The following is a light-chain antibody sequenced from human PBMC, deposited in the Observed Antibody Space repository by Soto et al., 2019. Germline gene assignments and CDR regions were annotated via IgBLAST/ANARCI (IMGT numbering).Light chain of an antibody. Sequence: SYELTQPPSVSVAPGQTARITCGGNNIGSKSVHWYQQKPGQAPVLVVYDDSDRPSGIPERLSGSNSGNTATLTISRVEAGDEADDYCQVWDSSSDHPGGVFGGGTKLTVL. J-gene: IGLJ2*01. CDR2: DDS. CDR1: NIGSKS. CDR3: QVWDSSSDHPGGV. V-gene: IGLV3-21*02.